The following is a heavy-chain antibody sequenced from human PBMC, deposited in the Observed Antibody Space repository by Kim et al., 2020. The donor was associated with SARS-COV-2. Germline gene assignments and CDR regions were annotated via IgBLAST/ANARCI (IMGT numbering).Heavy chain of an antibody. D-gene: IGHD3-3*01. Sequence: SVKVSCKASGGTFSSYAISWVRQAPGQGLEWMGGIIPIFGTANYAQKFQGRVTITADESTSTAYMELSSLRSEDTAVYYCARGEKQRGYDFWSGYSGAFDIWGQGTMVTVSS. V-gene: IGHV1-69*13. J-gene: IGHJ3*02. CDR3: ARGEKQRGYDFWSGYSGAFDI. CDR1: GGTFSSYA. CDR2: IIPIFGTA.